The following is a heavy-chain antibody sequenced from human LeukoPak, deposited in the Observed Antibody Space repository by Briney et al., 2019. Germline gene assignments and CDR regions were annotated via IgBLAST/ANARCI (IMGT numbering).Heavy chain of an antibody. CDR1: GYTFTTYG. CDR2: ISAYNGNT. J-gene: IGHJ3*02. V-gene: IGHV1-18*01. CDR3: ARDRDSSGYYYVSDTFDI. D-gene: IGHD3-22*01. Sequence: ASVKVSCKASGYTFTTYGISWVRQATGQGLEWMGWISAYNGNTNYAQKLQGRVTMTTDASTSTAYMELRSLRSDDTAVYYCARDRDSSGYYYVSDTFDIWGQGTMVTVSS.